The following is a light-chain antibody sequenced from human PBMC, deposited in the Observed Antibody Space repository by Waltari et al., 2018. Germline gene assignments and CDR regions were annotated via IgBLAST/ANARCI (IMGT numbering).Light chain of an antibody. CDR2: DAS. Sequence: EIVLTQSPATLSLSPGERATLSCRASQSVGSYFAWYKQKPGQAPSLLIYDASHRATGIPARFSGSWSGTDFTLTISSLEFEDSAVYFCHQRHSWPITFGQGTRLEIK. CDR1: QSVGSY. V-gene: IGKV3-11*01. CDR3: HQRHSWPIT. J-gene: IGKJ5*01.